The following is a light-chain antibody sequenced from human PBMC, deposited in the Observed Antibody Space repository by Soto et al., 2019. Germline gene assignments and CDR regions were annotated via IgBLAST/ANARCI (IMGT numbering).Light chain of an antibody. V-gene: IGKV1-5*03. CDR1: QSVSIW. CDR2: KSS. Sequence: DIQMTQSPSTLSASEGDRVTISCRASQSVSIWLAWYQQKPGRAPKLLIYKSSILESGVPSRFSGSGSGTEFTLTISSLQPDDFATYYCQQFTDWPPQWTFGQGTKVDIK. J-gene: IGKJ1*01. CDR3: QQFTDWPPQWT.